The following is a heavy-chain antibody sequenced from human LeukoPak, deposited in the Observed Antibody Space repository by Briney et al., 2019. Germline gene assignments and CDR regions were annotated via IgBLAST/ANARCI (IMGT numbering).Heavy chain of an antibody. CDR2: IYYSGST. CDR3: ARGGITMAYYGMYV. V-gene: IGHV4-31*03. CDR1: GGSISSGGYY. Sequence: PSQTLSLTCTVSGGSISSGGYYWSWIRQHPGKGLEWIGYIYYSGSTYYNPSLKSRVTISVDTSKNQFSLKLSSVTAADTAVYYCARGGITMAYYGMYVWGRGKPVTVSS. D-gene: IGHD3-10*01. J-gene: IGHJ6*04.